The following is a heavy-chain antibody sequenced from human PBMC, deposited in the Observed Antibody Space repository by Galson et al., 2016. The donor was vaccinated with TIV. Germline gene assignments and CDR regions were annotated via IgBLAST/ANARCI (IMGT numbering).Heavy chain of an antibody. CDR3: ARGIEVVPDASGMDV. V-gene: IGHV3-7*02. J-gene: IGHJ6*03. CDR1: GFIFTSYW. Sequence: SLRLSCAASGFIFTSYWMTWVRQAPGKGLEWVANIRQDGRETYYVDSVKGRFTISRDNAKNFLYLQMSSLRAEDTAVYYCARGIEVVPDASGMDVWGKGTTVIVSS. CDR2: IRQDGRET. D-gene: IGHD2-2*01.